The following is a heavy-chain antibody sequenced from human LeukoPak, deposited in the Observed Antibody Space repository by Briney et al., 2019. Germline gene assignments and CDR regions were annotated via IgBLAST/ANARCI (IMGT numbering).Heavy chain of an antibody. Sequence: SETLSLTCTVSGGSISSYYWSWIRQPAGKGLEWIGRIYTSGSTNYNPSLKSRVTISVDTSKNQFSLKLSSVTAADTAVYYCARAGIMVRGKPRGWRPTTATWGQGTLVTVSS. CDR3: ARAGIMVRGKPRGWRPTTAT. CDR1: GGSISSYY. J-gene: IGHJ5*02. V-gene: IGHV4-4*07. CDR2: IYTSGST. D-gene: IGHD3-10*01.